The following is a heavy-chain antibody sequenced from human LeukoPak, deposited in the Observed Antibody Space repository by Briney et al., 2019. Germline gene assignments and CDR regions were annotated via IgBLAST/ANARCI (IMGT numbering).Heavy chain of an antibody. V-gene: IGHV3-30*19. D-gene: IGHD2-2*01. CDR3: ARDPAAGAAFDI. CDR2: IWYDGSNK. CDR1: GFTFSSYG. J-gene: IGHJ3*02. Sequence: GGSLRLSCAASGFTFSSYGMHWVRQAPGKGLEWVAVIWYDGSNKYYADSVKGRFTISRDNSKNTLYLQMNSLRAEDTAVYYCARDPAAGAAFDIWGQGTMVTVSS.